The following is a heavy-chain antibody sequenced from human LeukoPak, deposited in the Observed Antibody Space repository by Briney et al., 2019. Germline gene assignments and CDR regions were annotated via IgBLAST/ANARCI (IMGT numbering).Heavy chain of an antibody. CDR2: INPNSGGT. V-gene: IGHV1-2*04. J-gene: IGHJ4*02. Sequence: ASVKVSCKASGYTFTGYYMHWVRQAPGQGLEWMGWINPNSGGTNYAQKFQGWVTMTRDTSISTAYMELSRLRSDDTAVYYCARVGEGYYDSSGFDYWGQGTLVTVSS. CDR1: GYTFTGYY. D-gene: IGHD3-22*01. CDR3: ARVGEGYYDSSGFDY.